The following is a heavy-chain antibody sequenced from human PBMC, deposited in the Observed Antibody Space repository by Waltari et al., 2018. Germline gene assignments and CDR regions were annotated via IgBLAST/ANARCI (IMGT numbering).Heavy chain of an antibody. CDR2: MNSDGSTT. CDR1: GFTFSSYW. D-gene: IGHD6-19*01. CDR3: ARAKSVVAGTCAY. J-gene: IGHJ4*02. Sequence: EVQLVESGGGLVQPGGSLRLSCAVSGFTFSSYWMQWVRQAPGKGLVWVSRMNSDGSTTSYADSVKGRFTISRDNAKNTLYLQMNSRRVEDTAVYYCARAKSVVAGTCAYWGQGALVTVSS. V-gene: IGHV3-74*02.